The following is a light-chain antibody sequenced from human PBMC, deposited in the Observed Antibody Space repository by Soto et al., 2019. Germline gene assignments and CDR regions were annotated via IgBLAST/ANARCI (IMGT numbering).Light chain of an antibody. V-gene: IGLV2-14*01. CDR3: TSYTTSNTVV. CDR2: EMT. J-gene: IGLJ2*01. Sequence: QSALTQPASVSGSPGQSITMTCTGTSNDVGGYTYVSWYQQHPGKAPKLLIYEMTNRPPGVSSRFSASKSGNTASLTISGLQADDEALYYCTSYTTSNTVVFGGGTK. CDR1: SNDVGGYTY.